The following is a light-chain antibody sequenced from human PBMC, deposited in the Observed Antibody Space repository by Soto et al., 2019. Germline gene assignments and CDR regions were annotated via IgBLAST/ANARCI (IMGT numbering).Light chain of an antibody. V-gene: IGKV1-5*01. Sequence: DIQVTQSPATLSAFVGDRVTISCRARQSIGTWLAWYQQKPGKAPKLLIYDASTLESGVPSRFSGSGSGTEFTLTISSLQSEDFTVYYCQQYNKWPLTFGQGTKVDIK. CDR3: QQYNKWPLT. CDR1: QSIGTW. CDR2: DAS. J-gene: IGKJ1*01.